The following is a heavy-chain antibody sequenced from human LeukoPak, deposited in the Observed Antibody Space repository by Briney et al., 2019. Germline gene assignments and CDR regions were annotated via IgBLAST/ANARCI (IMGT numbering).Heavy chain of an antibody. J-gene: IGHJ4*02. D-gene: IGHD3-22*01. CDR2: IYYSGST. CDR1: GGSISSYY. CDR3: GRDSRGPDY. Sequence: SETLSLTCTVSGGSISSYYWSWIRQPPGKGLEWIGYIYYSGSTNYNPSLKSRVTISVDTSKNQFSLKLSSVTAADTAVYYCGRDSRGPDYWGQGTLVTVSS. V-gene: IGHV4-59*01.